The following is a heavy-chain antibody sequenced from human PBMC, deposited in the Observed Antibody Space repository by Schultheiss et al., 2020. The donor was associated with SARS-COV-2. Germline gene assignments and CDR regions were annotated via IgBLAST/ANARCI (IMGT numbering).Heavy chain of an antibody. D-gene: IGHD3-3*01. CDR3: ARGRRAISKLAPNWFDP. Sequence: SETLSLTCTVSGASIGSGHYYWTWIRQHPGKGLEWIGYIYNNVGTYYNPSLKSRVTISVDTSKNQFSLKLSSVTAADTAVYYCARGRRAISKLAPNWFDPWGQGTLVTVSS. CDR1: GASIGSGHYY. J-gene: IGHJ5*02. V-gene: IGHV4-31*03. CDR2: IYNNVGT.